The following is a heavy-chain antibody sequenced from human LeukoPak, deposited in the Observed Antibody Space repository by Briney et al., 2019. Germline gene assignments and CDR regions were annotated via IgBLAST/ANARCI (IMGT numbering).Heavy chain of an antibody. CDR2: ISSSSSTI. D-gene: IGHD3-10*01. CDR3: ARDRATGTYYYGSGSFVGDYYGMDV. V-gene: IGHV3-48*01. J-gene: IGHJ6*02. Sequence: PGGSLRLSCAASGFTFSSYSMNWVRQAPGKGLEWVSYISSSSSTIYYADSVKGRFTISRDNAKNSLYLQMNSPRAEDTAVYYCARDRATGTYYYGSGSFVGDYYGMDVWGQGTTVTVSS. CDR1: GFTFSSYS.